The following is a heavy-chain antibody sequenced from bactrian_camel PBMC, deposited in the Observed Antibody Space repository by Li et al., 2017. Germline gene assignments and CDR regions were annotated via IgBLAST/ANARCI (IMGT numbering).Heavy chain of an antibody. J-gene: IGHJ4*01. V-gene: IGHV3S40*01. CDR2: ISSTGGGT. CDR3: ATGEGFDCSGAYCSLHY. Sequence: VQLVESGGGLVQPGGSLKLSCAASGFTFSLNAMIWVRQAPGKGLEWVSTISSTGGGTYYRDSVKGRFTISRDNAKNTVYLQMNSLKSEDTALYFCATGEGFDCSGAYCSLHYWGQGTQVTVS. CDR1: GFTFSLNA. D-gene: IGHD3*01.